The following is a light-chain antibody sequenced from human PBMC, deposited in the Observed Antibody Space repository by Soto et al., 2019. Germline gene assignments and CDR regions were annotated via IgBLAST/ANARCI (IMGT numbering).Light chain of an antibody. J-gene: IGKJ5*01. V-gene: IGKV3-20*01. CDR3: QQYGNSRVT. Sequence: SPGTLSLSPGERATLSCRASQSVSSSYLAWYQQKPGQAPRLLIYGASSRATGIPDRFSGSGSGTDFTLTISRLEPEDFAVYYCQQYGNSRVTFGQGTRLEIK. CDR2: GAS. CDR1: QSVSSSY.